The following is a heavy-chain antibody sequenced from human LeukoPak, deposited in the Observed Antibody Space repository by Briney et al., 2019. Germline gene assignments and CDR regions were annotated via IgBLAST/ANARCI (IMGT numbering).Heavy chain of an antibody. J-gene: IGHJ3*02. Sequence: PSETLSLTCTVSGGSISSGSYYWDWIRQPPGKGLEWIRSIYYSGSTYYNPSLKSRVTISVETSKNQFSLKLSSVTAADTAVYYCARRPTGVLIAFDIWGQGTMVTVSS. V-gene: IGHV4-39*01. CDR1: GGSISSGSYY. CDR2: IYYSGST. CDR3: ARRPTGVLIAFDI.